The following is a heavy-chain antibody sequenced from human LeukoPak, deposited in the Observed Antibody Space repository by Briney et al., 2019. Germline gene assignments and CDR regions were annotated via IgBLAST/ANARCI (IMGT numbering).Heavy chain of an antibody. Sequence: SETLSLTCDVSGYSISSGYYWGWIRQPPGKGLEWIGSIYHSGSTYYNPSLKRRVTISVDTSKNQFSLKLSSVTAADTAVYYCARHRVGSGDTYYDFWSGYSGFDPWGQGTLVTVSS. V-gene: IGHV4-38-2*01. CDR1: GYSISSGYY. J-gene: IGHJ5*02. CDR3: ARHRVGSGDTYYDFWSGYSGFDP. D-gene: IGHD3-3*01. CDR2: IYHSGST.